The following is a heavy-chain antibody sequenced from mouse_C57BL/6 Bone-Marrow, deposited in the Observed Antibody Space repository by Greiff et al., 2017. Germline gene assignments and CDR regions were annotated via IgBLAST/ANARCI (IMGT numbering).Heavy chain of an antibody. D-gene: IGHD1-1*01. CDR3: ARDYYGPPRCAY. J-gene: IGHJ3*01. CDR1: GYAFSSSW. CDR2: IYPGDGDT. Sequence: QVQLQQSGPELVKPGASVKISCKASGYAFSSSWMNWVKQRPGKGLEWIGRIYPGDGDTNSNGTFKGKATLTADKSTSPAFMQLISLTSEDSAVYFCARDYYGPPRCAYWGQGTLVTVSA. V-gene: IGHV1-82*01.